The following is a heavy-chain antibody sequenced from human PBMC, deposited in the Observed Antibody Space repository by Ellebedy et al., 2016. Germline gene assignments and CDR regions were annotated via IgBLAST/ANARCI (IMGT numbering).Heavy chain of an antibody. D-gene: IGHD1-26*01. CDR1: GYTFTGYY. CDR3: ARGIGDPNYYYYYYMDV. J-gene: IGHJ6*03. Sequence: ASVKVSXXASGYTFTGYYMHWVRQAPGQGLVWMGIINPSGGSTSYAQKFQGRVTMTRDTSTSTVYMELSSLRSEDTAVYYCARGIGDPNYYYYYYMDVWGKGTTVTVSS. V-gene: IGHV1-46*01. CDR2: INPSGGST.